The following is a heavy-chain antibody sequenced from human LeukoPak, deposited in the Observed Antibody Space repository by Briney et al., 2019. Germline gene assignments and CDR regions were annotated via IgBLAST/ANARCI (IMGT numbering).Heavy chain of an antibody. Sequence: GGSLRLSCAASGFTFSSYEMNWVRQAPGKGLEWVSYISSSGSTIYYADSVKGRFTISRDNAKNSLYLQMNSLRAEDTAVYYCARDSTVVTGDFDYWGQGTLVTVSS. CDR1: GFTFSSYE. CDR3: ARDSTVVTGDFDY. D-gene: IGHD4-23*01. V-gene: IGHV3-48*03. J-gene: IGHJ4*02. CDR2: ISSSGSTI.